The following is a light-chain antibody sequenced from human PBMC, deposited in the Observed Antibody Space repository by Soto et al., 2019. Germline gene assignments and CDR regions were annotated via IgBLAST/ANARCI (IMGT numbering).Light chain of an antibody. V-gene: IGKV1-5*03. CDR3: QHYNTYPWT. CDR2: KAS. J-gene: IGKJ1*01. CDR1: QSISSW. Sequence: DIEITQSPSILSASVGDRVTITCRASQSISSWLAWYQQKPGKAPNLLIHKASHLESGVPSRFRGSGSGTEFTLPFSSLQPGDFATYYCQHYNTYPWTFGQGTKVDIK.